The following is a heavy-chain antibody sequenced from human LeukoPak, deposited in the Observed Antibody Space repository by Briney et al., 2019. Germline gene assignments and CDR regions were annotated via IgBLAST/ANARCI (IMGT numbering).Heavy chain of an antibody. CDR1: GGTFSSYA. J-gene: IGHJ4*02. V-gene: IGHV1-46*01. D-gene: IGHD2-21*01. CDR2: INPSGGST. Sequence: ASVKVSCKASGGTFSSYAISWVRQAPGQGLEWMGIINPSGGSTSYAQKFQGRVTMTRDTSISTVYMELTTLTSDDTALYYCAVAPGDYWGQGTLVSVSA. CDR3: AVAPGDY.